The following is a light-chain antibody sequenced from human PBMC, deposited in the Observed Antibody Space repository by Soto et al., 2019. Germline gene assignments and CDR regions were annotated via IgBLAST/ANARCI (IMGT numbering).Light chain of an antibody. Sequence: EIVLTQSPGTLSLSPGERATLSCRASQSVSSSYLAWYQQKPGQAPRLLIYGASSRATGIPHRFSGSGSGTDFTLPISRLEPEDFAVYYCQQYGSSPPITFGQGTRLEIK. V-gene: IGKV3-20*01. J-gene: IGKJ5*01. CDR1: QSVSSSY. CDR2: GAS. CDR3: QQYGSSPPIT.